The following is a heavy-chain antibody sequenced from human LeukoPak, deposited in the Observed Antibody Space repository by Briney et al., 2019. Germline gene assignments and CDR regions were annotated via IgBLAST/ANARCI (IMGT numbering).Heavy chain of an antibody. Sequence: MSSETLSLTCAVSGVSISSSNWWSWVRQPPGKGLEWIGEIYHSGSTNYNPSLKSRVTMSVDTSKNQFSLKLSSVTAADTAVYYCARGLKDIVTGHNLRRRLDLFDYWGQGTLVTVSS. D-gene: IGHD3-9*01. CDR2: IYHSGST. CDR1: GVSISSSNW. V-gene: IGHV4-4*02. J-gene: IGHJ4*02. CDR3: ARGLKDIVTGHNLRRRLDLFDY.